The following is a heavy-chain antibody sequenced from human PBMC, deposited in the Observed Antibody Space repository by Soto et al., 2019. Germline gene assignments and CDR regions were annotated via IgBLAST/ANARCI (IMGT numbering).Heavy chain of an antibody. CDR3: ARNRSGSYYG. J-gene: IGHJ4*02. D-gene: IGHD1-26*01. CDR1: GFTSSSYA. V-gene: IGHV3-30-3*01. CDR2: ISYDGSNK. Sequence: TGGSLRLSCAASGFTSSSYAMHWVRQAPGKGLEWVAVISYDGSNKYYADSVKGRFTISRDNSKNTLYLQMNSLGAEDTAVYYCARNRSGSYYGWGQGTLVTVSS.